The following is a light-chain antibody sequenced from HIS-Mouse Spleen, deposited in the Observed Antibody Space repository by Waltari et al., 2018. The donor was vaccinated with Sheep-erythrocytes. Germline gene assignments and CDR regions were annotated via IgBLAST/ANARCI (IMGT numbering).Light chain of an antibody. CDR3: YSTDSSGNHWV. CDR2: QDS. CDR1: KLGDKY. V-gene: IGLV3-10*01. Sequence: SYELTQPPAVSVSPGQTASITCSGDKLGDKYAYWYQQKPGQSPVLVIYQDSKRPSGIPERFSGSTSGTMATLTISGAQVEDEADYYCYSTDSSGNHWVFGGGTKLTVL. J-gene: IGLJ3*02.